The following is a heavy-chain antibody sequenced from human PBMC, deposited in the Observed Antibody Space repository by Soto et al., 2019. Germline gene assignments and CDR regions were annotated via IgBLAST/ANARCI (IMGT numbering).Heavy chain of an antibody. V-gene: IGHV2-5*02. CDR3: AHRVLRTVFGLVTTTAIYFDF. CDR2: IYWDDDK. D-gene: IGHD3-3*01. Sequence: QITLNESGPTVVRPTETLNLTCRFSGFSLTTSGVGVGWVRQSPGKAPEWPALIYWDDDKRYSESLKSRLTITKDTSKNQVVLTVANVDPTDTATYYCAHRVLRTVFGLVTTTAIYFDFWGQGTPVAVSS. J-gene: IGHJ4*02. CDR1: GFSLTTSGVG.